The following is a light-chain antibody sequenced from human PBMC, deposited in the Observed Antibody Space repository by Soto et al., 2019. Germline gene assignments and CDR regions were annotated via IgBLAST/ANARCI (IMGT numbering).Light chain of an antibody. V-gene: IGKV3-15*01. Sequence: EIVMTQSPGTLSVSPGETATLSCRASQSVSSDLAWYQQKPGQAPSLLIYGASTRAAGIPARFSGSGSGTEFTLTISSLQSEDFAVYCCQQYNNWRTFGQGTKVDIK. CDR3: QQYNNWRT. J-gene: IGKJ1*01. CDR2: GAS. CDR1: QSVSSD.